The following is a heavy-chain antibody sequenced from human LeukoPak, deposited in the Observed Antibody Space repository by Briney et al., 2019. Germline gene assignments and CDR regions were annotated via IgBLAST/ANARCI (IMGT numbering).Heavy chain of an antibody. V-gene: IGHV3-21*01. J-gene: IGHJ3*02. Sequence: GGSLRLSCAASGFTFSSYSMNWVREAPGEGLEWVSSISSSSSYIYYADSVKGRFTISRDNAKNSLYLQMNSLRAEDTAVYYCARGTAPDAFDIWGQGTMVTVSS. D-gene: IGHD5-18*01. CDR1: GFTFSSYS. CDR2: ISSSSSYI. CDR3: ARGTAPDAFDI.